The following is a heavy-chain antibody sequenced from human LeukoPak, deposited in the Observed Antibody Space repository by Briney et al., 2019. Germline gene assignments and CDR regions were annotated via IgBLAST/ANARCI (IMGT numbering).Heavy chain of an antibody. D-gene: IGHD3-10*01. J-gene: IGHJ4*02. CDR3: ARDLLWIDY. CDR2: IYYSGST. Sequence: SETLSLTCTVSGGSISSSSYYWGWIRQPPGKGLEWIGSIYYSGSTYYNPSLKGRVTISVDTSKNQFSLKLSSVTAADTAVYYCARDLLWIDYWGQGTLVTVSS. V-gene: IGHV4-39*07. CDR1: GGSISSSSYY.